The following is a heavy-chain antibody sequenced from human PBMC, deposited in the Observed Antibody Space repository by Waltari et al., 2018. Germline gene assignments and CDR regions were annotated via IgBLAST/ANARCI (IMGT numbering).Heavy chain of an antibody. Sequence: EVRRVESGGGLVQPGGSLSLSWAASGFTFSGYGRGWVRRAPGKGLEWLANIKQDGTEKHYLDSVPGLFTISRDNAKNSLYLQMNSLRAEDTAVYYCARADTYYFGSGTHGCAFDIWGQGTMVTVSS. CDR3: ARADTYYFGSGTHGCAFDI. CDR1: GFTFSGYG. J-gene: IGHJ3*02. D-gene: IGHD3-10*01. V-gene: IGHV3-7*01. CDR2: IKQDGTEK.